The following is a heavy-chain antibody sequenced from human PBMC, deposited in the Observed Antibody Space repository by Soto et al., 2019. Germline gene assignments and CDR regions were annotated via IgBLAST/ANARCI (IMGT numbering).Heavy chain of an antibody. V-gene: IGHV3-21*01. CDR3: ASLPGYYYGMDV. Sequence: GGSLRLSCAASGFTFSSYSMNWVRQAPGKGLEWVSSISSSSSYIYYADSVKGRFTISRDNAKNSLYLQMNSLRAEDTAVYYCASLPGYYYGMDVWGQGTTVTVS. CDR1: GFTFSSYS. J-gene: IGHJ6*02. CDR2: ISSSSSYI.